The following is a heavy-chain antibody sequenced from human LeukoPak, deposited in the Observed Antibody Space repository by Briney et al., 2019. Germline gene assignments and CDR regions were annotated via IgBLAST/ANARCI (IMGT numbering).Heavy chain of an antibody. J-gene: IGHJ6*02. D-gene: IGHD6-13*01. Sequence: SETLSLTCTVSGGSISSYYWSWIRQPPGKGLEWIRYIYYSGSTNYNPSLKSRVTISVDTSKNQFSLKLSSVTAADTAVYYCARVGYSSSWYTRDYYYGMDVWGQGTTVTVSS. CDR1: GGSISSYY. CDR2: IYYSGST. CDR3: ARVGYSSSWYTRDYYYGMDV. V-gene: IGHV4-59*01.